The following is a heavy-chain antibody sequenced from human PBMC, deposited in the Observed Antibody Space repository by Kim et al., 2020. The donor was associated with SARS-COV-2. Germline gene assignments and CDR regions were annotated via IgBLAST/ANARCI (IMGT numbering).Heavy chain of an antibody. CDR1: GYTFTSYA. D-gene: IGHD1-26*01. V-gene: IGHV1-3*01. Sequence: ASVKVSCKASGYTFTSYAMHWVRQAPGQRLEWMGWINAGNGNTKYSQKFQGRVTITRDTSASTAYMELSSLRSEDTAVYYCARGRGGATTYYFDYWGQGTLVTVSS. CDR2: INAGNGNT. CDR3: ARGRGGATTYYFDY. J-gene: IGHJ4*02.